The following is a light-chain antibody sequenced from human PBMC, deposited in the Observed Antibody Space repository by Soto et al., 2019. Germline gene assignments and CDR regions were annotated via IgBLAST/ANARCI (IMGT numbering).Light chain of an antibody. V-gene: IGLV1-44*01. J-gene: IGLJ2*01. CDR2: SNT. CDR1: SSNIGSNT. Sequence: QSVLTQPPSASGTPGQRVTISCSGGSSNIGSNTVNWYQHLPGTAPKLLIYSNTQRPSGVPDRFSGSMSGTSASLAISGLQSEDEADYYCAAWDDSLNGPVFGGGTKLTVL. CDR3: AAWDDSLNGPV.